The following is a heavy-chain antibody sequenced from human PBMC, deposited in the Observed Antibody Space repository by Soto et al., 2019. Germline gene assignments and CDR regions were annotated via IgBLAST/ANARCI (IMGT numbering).Heavy chain of an antibody. CDR2: INAGNGNT. CDR3: ARDSSGILRFDD. Sequence: ASVKVSCKASGYTFTSYAMHWVRQAPGQRLEWMGWINAGNGNTKYSQKFQGRVTITRDTSASTAYMELSSLRSEDTAVYYCARDSSGILRFDDWGQGSLVSVSS. J-gene: IGHJ4*02. D-gene: IGHD3-22*01. CDR1: GYTFTSYA. V-gene: IGHV1-3*01.